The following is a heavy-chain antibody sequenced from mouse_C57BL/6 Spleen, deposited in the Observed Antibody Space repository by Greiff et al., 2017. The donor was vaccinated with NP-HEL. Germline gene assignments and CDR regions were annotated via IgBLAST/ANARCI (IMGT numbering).Heavy chain of an antibody. CDR2: ISSGSSTI. J-gene: IGHJ4*01. CDR3: ARRAYSYAMDY. Sequence: EVQRVESGGGLVKPGGSLKLSCAASGFTFSDYGMHWVRQAPEKGLEWVAYISSGSSTIYYADTVKGRFTISRDNAKNTLFLQMTSLRSEDTAMYYCARRAYSYAMDYWGQGTSVTVSS. CDR1: GFTFSDYG. D-gene: IGHD2-10*01. V-gene: IGHV5-17*01.